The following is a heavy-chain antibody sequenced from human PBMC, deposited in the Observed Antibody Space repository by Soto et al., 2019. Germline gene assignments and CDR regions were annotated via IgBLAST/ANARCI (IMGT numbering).Heavy chain of an antibody. CDR2: IKQDGSEK. V-gene: IGHV3-7*01. Sequence: GGSLRLTCAASGFTFSSYWMSWVRQAPGKGLEWVANIKQDGSEKYYVDSVKGRFTIYRDNAKNSLYLQMNSLTAEDTAVYYGARDYGPYGGSFGTSGMAVWGQGTTVTVSS. CDR1: GFTFSSYW. D-gene: IGHD5-12*01. CDR3: ARDYGPYGGSFGTSGMAV. J-gene: IGHJ6*02.